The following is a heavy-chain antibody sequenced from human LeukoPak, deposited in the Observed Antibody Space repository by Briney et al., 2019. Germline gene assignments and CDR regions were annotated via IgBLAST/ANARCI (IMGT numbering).Heavy chain of an antibody. D-gene: IGHD2-15*01. CDR1: GRSVSGYC. CDR3: ARGRRVVVAATRIYYGMDV. CDR2: IILEGST. V-gene: IGHV4-34*01. Sequence: SPCLSLTRAVDGRSVSGYCCGSIRHQAGNGLGWIGEIILEGSTNYKPYLKSRVTISVDTSKNQLSRKLSSVTAAGAAVYYCARGRRVVVAATRIYYGMDVWGKGTTVTASS. J-gene: IGHJ6*01.